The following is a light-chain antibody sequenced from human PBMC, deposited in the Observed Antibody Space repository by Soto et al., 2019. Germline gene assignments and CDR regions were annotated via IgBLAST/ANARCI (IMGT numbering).Light chain of an antibody. Sequence: DIVMTQSPATLSVSPGERATLSCRASQSVSTNLAWYQQKPGLAPRLLIYGASTRATGIPARFSGSGSGTEFSLTINSLQSEDFAVYYCHHYNNWWAFGKGTKVEIK. V-gene: IGKV3-15*01. CDR2: GAS. CDR1: QSVSTN. CDR3: HHYNNWWA. J-gene: IGKJ1*01.